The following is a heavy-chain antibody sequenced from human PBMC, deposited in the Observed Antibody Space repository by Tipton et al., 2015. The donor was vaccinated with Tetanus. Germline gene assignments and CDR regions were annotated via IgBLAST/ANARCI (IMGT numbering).Heavy chain of an antibody. V-gene: IGHV4-39*01. CDR2: IYYSGSS. Sequence: TLSLTCTVSGGSISGSSYYWGWIRQPPGKGLEWIGSIYYSGSSYYNPTLKSRVTISVDTSKNQFSLKLDSVTAADAAVYYCARRSYCTSTRCFDAFDLWGPGTRVTVSS. CDR3: ARRSYCTSTRCFDAFDL. D-gene: IGHD2-2*01. J-gene: IGHJ3*01. CDR1: GGSISGSSYY.